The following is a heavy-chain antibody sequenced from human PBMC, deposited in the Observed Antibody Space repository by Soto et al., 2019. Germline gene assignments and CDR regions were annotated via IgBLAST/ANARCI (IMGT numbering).Heavy chain of an antibody. J-gene: IGHJ3*02. CDR1: GFTFTSFA. Sequence: PGGSLRLSCAASGFTFTSFAVSWVRQAPGKGLEWVSAISGSGGATYYADSVKGRFTISRDNAKNSLYLQMNSLRAEDTAVYYCARDKARYYDSSGYYLDAFDIWGQGTMVTVSS. D-gene: IGHD3-22*01. CDR2: ISGSGGAT. V-gene: IGHV3-23*01. CDR3: ARDKARYYDSSGYYLDAFDI.